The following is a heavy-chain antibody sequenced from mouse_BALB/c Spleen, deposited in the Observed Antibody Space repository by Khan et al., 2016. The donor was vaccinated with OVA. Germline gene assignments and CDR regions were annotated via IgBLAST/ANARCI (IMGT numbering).Heavy chain of an antibody. CDR2: IRSSGIT. CDR1: GYSITSDYA. J-gene: IGHJ4*01. D-gene: IGHD1-1*02. Sequence: VQLKESGPGLVKPSQSLSLTCTVTGYSITSDYAWNWIRQFPGNKLEWMGFIRSSGITNYNPALNNRTSITRDTSKNQFVLQLNTVANADTATYYCARDGARYDYAMDYWGQGTSVTVSS. V-gene: IGHV3-2*02. CDR3: ARDGARYDYAMDY.